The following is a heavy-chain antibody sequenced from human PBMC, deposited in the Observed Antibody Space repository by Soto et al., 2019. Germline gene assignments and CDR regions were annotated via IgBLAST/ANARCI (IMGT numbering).Heavy chain of an antibody. CDR3: ARGVLGVVENVFDI. J-gene: IGHJ3*02. CDR2: IYPGDSET. V-gene: IGHV5-51*01. D-gene: IGHD3-3*01. Sequence: GESLKISCKGSGYSFTTYWIGWVRQVPGKGLDYMGIIYPGDSETKYSPSFQGRVTISADKSITTAYLQWSSLKASDTAMYYCARGVLGVVENVFDIWGQGTMVTVSS. CDR1: GYSFTTYW.